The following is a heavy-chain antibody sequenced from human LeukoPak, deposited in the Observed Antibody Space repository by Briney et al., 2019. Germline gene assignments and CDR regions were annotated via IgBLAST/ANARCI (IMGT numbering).Heavy chain of an antibody. D-gene: IGHD2-15*01. CDR3: ARDRVVGLGLDNAFDI. CDR2: IIPIFGTA. Sequence: SVKVSCKTSGYTFTSYAISWVRQAPGQGLEWMGGIIPIFGTANYAQKFQGRVTITADESTSTAYMELSSLRSEDTAVYFCARDRVVGLGLDNAFDIWGQGTVVTVSS. V-gene: IGHV1-69*13. CDR1: GYTFTSYA. J-gene: IGHJ3*02.